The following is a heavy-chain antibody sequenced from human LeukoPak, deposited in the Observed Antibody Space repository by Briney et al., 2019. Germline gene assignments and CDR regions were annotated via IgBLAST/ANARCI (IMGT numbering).Heavy chain of an antibody. D-gene: IGHD5-12*01. V-gene: IGHV3-73*01. CDR3: TRRQDGPYSGYDSFY. CDR1: GYTLSGSA. J-gene: IGHJ4*02. Sequence: AGGSLRLSCAASGYTLSGSAMHWVRQASGKGLEWVGRIRSKANSYATAYAASVKGRFTISRDDSKNTAYLQMNSLKTEDTAVYYCTRRQDGPYSGYDSFYWGQGTLVTVSS. CDR2: IRSKANSYAT.